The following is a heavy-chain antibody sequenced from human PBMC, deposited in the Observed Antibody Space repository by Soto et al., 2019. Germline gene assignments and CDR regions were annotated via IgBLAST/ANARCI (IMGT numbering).Heavy chain of an antibody. V-gene: IGHV1-69*02. J-gene: IGHJ4*02. CDR1: GGTFSSYT. D-gene: IGHD5-12*01. CDR3: ARAPGREYSGYVDY. Sequence: QVQLVQSGAEVKKPGSSVKVSCKASGGTFSSYTISWVRQAPGQGLEWMGRIIPILGIANYAQKFQGRVTITADKSTSTAYMELSSLRSEDTAVYYCARAPGREYSGYVDYWGQGTLVTVSS. CDR2: IIPILGIA.